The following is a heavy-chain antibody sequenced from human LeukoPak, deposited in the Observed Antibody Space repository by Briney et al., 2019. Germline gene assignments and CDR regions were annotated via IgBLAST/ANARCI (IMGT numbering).Heavy chain of an antibody. CDR3: AKPYKSGYYYFDS. Sequence: GGSLRLSCAASGFTFSGYAMSWVRQTPGKGLEWVSAISGSGGTTFYADSVKGRFTISRDNSKNTLYLQMDSLRAEDTAVYFCAKPYKSGYYYFDSWGQGTLVTVPS. D-gene: IGHD3-22*01. CDR2: ISGSGGTT. J-gene: IGHJ4*02. CDR1: GFTFSGYA. V-gene: IGHV3-23*01.